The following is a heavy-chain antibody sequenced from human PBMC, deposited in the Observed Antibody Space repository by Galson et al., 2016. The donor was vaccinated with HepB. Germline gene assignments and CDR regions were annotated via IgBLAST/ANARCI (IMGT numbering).Heavy chain of an antibody. Sequence: PALVKPTQTLTLTCTFSGFSLNTSGMCVTWIRQPPGKALEWLALIDWDDDKYYSTSPKTRLTISKDTSKPQVVLTVTNMDPVDTATFYCAQTSYGSGSYLPPDNWGQGTLVTVSS. V-gene: IGHV2-70*01. D-gene: IGHD3-10*01. CDR1: GFSLNTSGMC. J-gene: IGHJ4*02. CDR2: IDWDDDK. CDR3: AQTSYGSGSYLPPDN.